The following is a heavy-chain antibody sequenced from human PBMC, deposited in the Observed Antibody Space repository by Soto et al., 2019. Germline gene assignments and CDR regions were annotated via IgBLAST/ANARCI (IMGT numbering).Heavy chain of an antibody. CDR3: ARDSITRLSYDIPGMDV. V-gene: IGHV3-23*01. CDR1: GFTFNTYA. D-gene: IGHD3-10*01. CDR2: IGGGGGST. Sequence: EVRLLESGGGLEQHGGSLRLSCAASGFTFNTYAMSWVRQAPGKGLEWVSVIGGGGGSTHYADSVKGRFTISRDNSKNTLYLQMNSLRADDTAIYYCARDSITRLSYDIPGMDVWGQGTTVTVSS. J-gene: IGHJ6*02.